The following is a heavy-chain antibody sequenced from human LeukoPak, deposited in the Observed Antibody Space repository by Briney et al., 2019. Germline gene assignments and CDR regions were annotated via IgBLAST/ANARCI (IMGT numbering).Heavy chain of an antibody. Sequence: PSETLSLTCTVSGGSISSSSYYWGWIRQPPGKGLEWIGSVYYKGSTYYMPSLKSRVTISLDTSKNQFSLQLNSVTAADTAMYYCARHGVVPAPFDYWGQGTLVTVSS. J-gene: IGHJ4*02. CDR2: VYYKGST. D-gene: IGHD2-2*01. V-gene: IGHV4-39*07. CDR1: GGSISSSSYY. CDR3: ARHGVVPAPFDY.